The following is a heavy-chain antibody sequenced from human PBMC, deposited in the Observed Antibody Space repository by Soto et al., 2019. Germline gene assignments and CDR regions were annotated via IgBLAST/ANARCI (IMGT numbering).Heavy chain of an antibody. V-gene: IGHV4-31*03. D-gene: IGHD5-12*01. J-gene: IGHJ6*02. CDR3: ARDHMATSYYYYGMDV. CDR2: IYYSGST. Sequence: PSETLSLTCTVSGGSISSGGYYWSWIRQHPGKGLEWIGYIYYSGSTYYNPSLKSRVTISVDTSKNQFSLKLSSVTAADTAVYYCARDHMATSYYYYGMDVWGQGTTVTVSS. CDR1: GGSISSGGYY.